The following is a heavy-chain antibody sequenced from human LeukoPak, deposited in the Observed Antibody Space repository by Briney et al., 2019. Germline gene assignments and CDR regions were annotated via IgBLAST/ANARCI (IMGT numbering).Heavy chain of an antibody. CDR3: ARDAYCGGDCYSRGDY. CDR1: GFTFSSYW. J-gene: IGHJ4*02. CDR2: IKQDGSEK. Sequence: PGGSLRLSCAASGFTFSSYWMSWVRQAPGKGLEWVANIKQDGSEKYYVGSVKGRFTISRDNAKKSLYLQMNSLRAEDTAVYYCARDAYCGGDCYSRGDYWGQGTLVTVSS. D-gene: IGHD2-21*02. V-gene: IGHV3-7*05.